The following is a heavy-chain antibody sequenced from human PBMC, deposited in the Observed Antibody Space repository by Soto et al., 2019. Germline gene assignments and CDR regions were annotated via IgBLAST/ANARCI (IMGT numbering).Heavy chain of an antibody. D-gene: IGHD3-3*01. CDR1: GFSLSDYA. Sequence: GGSLRLSCVASGFSLSDYAVNWVRQAPGKGLEWVSFISSDSRTIYYADSVEGRFTVSRDNARNSVCMQMDSLRDEDAAVYYCARIKLVEWFFINVDVYDMDVWGQGTPVIVSS. CDR3: ARIKLVEWFFINVDVYDMDV. V-gene: IGHV3-48*02. J-gene: IGHJ6*02. CDR2: ISSDSRTI.